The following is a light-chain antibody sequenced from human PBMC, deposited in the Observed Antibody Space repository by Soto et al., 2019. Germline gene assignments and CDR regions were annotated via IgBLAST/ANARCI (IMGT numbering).Light chain of an antibody. CDR2: RDS. V-gene: IGLV3-9*02. CDR1: NVGYKS. CDR3: QVWDSNTVV. J-gene: IGLJ2*01. Sequence: SYELTQPLSVSVALGQTARITCGRANVGYKSVHWYQQKPGRAPVLAIYRDSDRPSGIPERISGSNSGTTATLTISRAEAGDEADYYCQVWDSNTVVFGGGTKLTVL.